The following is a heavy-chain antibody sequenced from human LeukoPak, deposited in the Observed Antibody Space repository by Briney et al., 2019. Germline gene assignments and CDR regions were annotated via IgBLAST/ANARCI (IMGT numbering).Heavy chain of an antibody. Sequence: GGSLRLSCAASGFTFDDYAMHWVQHAPGKGLEWVSGISWNSGSIGYADSVKGRFTISRDNAKNSLYLQMNSLRAEDTALYYCAKDSGPEGAVAGDFDYWGQGTLVTVSS. J-gene: IGHJ4*02. D-gene: IGHD6-19*01. CDR3: AKDSGPEGAVAGDFDY. V-gene: IGHV3-9*01. CDR2: ISWNSGSI. CDR1: GFTFDDYA.